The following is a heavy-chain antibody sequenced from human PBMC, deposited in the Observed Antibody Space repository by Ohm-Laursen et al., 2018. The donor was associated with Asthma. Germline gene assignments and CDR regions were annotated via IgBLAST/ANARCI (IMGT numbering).Heavy chain of an antibody. Sequence: SLRLSCAASGFIFTNYGMHWVRQAPGKGLEWVAVISYDGSGQNYAESVKGRFTISRDNSKNTLYLHMNSLRVEDTAVYYCAKDQRQPRDYWGQGTLVTVSS. V-gene: IGHV3-30*12. D-gene: IGHD6-25*01. CDR1: GFIFTNYG. CDR2: ISYDGSGQ. CDR3: AKDQRQPRDY. J-gene: IGHJ4*02.